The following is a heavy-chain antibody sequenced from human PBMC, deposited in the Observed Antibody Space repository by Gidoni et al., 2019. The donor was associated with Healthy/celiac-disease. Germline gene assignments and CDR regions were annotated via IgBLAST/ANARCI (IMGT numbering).Heavy chain of an antibody. CDR1: GFTFSSYA. CDR2: ISGSGGST. CDR3: AKDLRMVIKLPDAFDI. J-gene: IGHJ3*02. Sequence: EVQLLESGGGLVQPGGSLRLSCAASGFTFSSYAMSWVRQAPGKGLEWVSAISGSGGSTYYADSVKGRFTISRDNSKNTLYLQMNSLRAEDTAVYYCAKDLRMVIKLPDAFDIWGQGTMVTVSS. V-gene: IGHV3-23*01. D-gene: IGHD3-22*01.